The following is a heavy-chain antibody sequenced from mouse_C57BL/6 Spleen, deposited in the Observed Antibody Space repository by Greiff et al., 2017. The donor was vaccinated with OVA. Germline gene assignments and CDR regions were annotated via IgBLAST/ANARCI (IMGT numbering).Heavy chain of an antibody. Sequence: QVTLKVSGPGILQSSQTLSLTCSFSGFSLSTSGMGVSWIRQPSGKGLEWLAHIYWDDDKRYNPSLKSRLTISKDTSRNQVFLKITSVDTADTATYYCARGGSKYDYDGASYYAMDYWGQGTSVTVSS. CDR3: ARGGSKYDYDGASYYAMDY. CDR1: GFSLSTSGMG. CDR2: IYWDDDK. V-gene: IGHV8-12*01. J-gene: IGHJ4*01. D-gene: IGHD2-4*01.